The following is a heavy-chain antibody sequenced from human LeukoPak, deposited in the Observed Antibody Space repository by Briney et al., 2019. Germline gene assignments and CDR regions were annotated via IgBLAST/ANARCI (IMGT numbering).Heavy chain of an antibody. Sequence: SVKVSCKASGYTFTSYGISWVRQAPGQGLEWVGGIIPIFGTANYAQKFQGRVTITADESTSTAYMELSSLRSEDTAVYYCARALGALYDHFGGFGYWGQGTLVTVSS. CDR3: ARALGALYDHFGGFGY. CDR1: GYTFTSYG. V-gene: IGHV1-69*13. D-gene: IGHD3-16*01. CDR2: IIPIFGTA. J-gene: IGHJ4*02.